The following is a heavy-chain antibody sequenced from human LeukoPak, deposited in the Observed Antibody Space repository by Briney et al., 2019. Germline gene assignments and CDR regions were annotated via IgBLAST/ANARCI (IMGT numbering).Heavy chain of an antibody. D-gene: IGHD1-26*01. Sequence: ASVKVSCKASGHTFTGYYMHWVRQAPGQGLEWMGWINPNSGGTNYAQKFQGRVTMTRDTSISTAYMELSRLRSDDTAVYYCARKVGATWGYYFDYWGQGTLVTVSS. CDR3: ARKVGATWGYYFDY. V-gene: IGHV1-2*02. J-gene: IGHJ4*02. CDR1: GHTFTGYY. CDR2: INPNSGGT.